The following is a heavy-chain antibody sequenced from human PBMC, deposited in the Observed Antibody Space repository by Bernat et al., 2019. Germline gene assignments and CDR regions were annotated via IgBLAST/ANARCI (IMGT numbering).Heavy chain of an antibody. CDR1: GFTVSSNY. D-gene: IGHD3-10*01. Sequence: EVQLVETGGGLIQPGGSLRLSCAASGFTVSSNYMSWVRQAPGKGLEWVSVIYSGGSTYYADSVEGRFTISRDNSKNTLYLQMNSLRAEDTAVYYCASISMVQGSYYYYYMDVWGKGTTVTVSS. CDR2: IYSGGST. J-gene: IGHJ6*03. CDR3: ASISMVQGSYYYYYMDV. V-gene: IGHV3-53*02.